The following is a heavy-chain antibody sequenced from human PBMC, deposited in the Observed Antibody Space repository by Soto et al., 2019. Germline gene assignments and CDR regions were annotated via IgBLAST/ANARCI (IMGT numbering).Heavy chain of an antibody. Sequence: GGSLRLSCAASGFPFGSYGMHWVRQAPGKGLECVALIWYDGSSNYYADSVKGRFSISRDNSKNTLYLQMNSLRAEDTAVYYCARDRGGTAMFYGTDVWGQGTTVTVSS. J-gene: IGHJ6*02. CDR2: IWYDGSSN. D-gene: IGHD5-18*01. CDR1: GFPFGSYG. CDR3: ARDRGGTAMFYGTDV. V-gene: IGHV3-33*01.